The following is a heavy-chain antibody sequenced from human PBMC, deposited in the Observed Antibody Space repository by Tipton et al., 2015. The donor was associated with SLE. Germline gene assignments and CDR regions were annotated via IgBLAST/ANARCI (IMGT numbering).Heavy chain of an antibody. V-gene: IGHV1-2*06. CDR1: GYTFTSYG. D-gene: IGHD6-13*01. J-gene: IGHJ4*02. CDR2: INPNSGGP. CDR3: ARGSRRYSSSPNLPFDY. Sequence: QVQLVQSGAEVKKPGSSVKVSCKASGYTFTSYGISWVRQAPGQGLEWMGRINPNSGGPNYAQKFQGRVTMTRDTSISTAYMELSRLRSDDTAVYYCARGSRRYSSSPNLPFDYWGQGTLVTVSS.